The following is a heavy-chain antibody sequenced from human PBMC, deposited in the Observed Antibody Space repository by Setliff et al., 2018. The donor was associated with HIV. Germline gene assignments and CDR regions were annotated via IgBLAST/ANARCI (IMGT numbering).Heavy chain of an antibody. CDR3: ARGLSVYSYANVYYYHGMDV. D-gene: IGHD5-18*01. CDR2: IYTSGGT. V-gene: IGHV4-61*09. CDR1: GGSISSGSYY. J-gene: IGHJ6*02. Sequence: SETLSLTCTVSGGSISSGSYYWSWIRQPAGKGLEWIGHIYTSGGTSYNPSLKSRVAISVDTSKSQFSLKMTSVTAADTAVYYCARGLSVYSYANVYYYHGMDVWGQGTTVTVSS.